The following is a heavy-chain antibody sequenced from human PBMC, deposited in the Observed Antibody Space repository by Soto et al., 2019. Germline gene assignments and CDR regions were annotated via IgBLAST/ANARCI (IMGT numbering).Heavy chain of an antibody. CDR2: SSGYNGNR. CDR3: AKIAVFGIVLGGKGLDP. V-gene: IGHV1-18*01. J-gene: IGHJ5*02. Sequence: QVQLVQSGVEVKKPGASVNVSCKASGYTFTRYGIAWVRQAPGQGLEWMGWSSGYNGNRNYVEKFQGRLSMTTETSTSTAYMELRSLRSDHTAVHYCAKIAVFGIVLGGKGLDPWGQGNLVTVPS. CDR1: GYTFTRYG. D-gene: IGHD3-3*01.